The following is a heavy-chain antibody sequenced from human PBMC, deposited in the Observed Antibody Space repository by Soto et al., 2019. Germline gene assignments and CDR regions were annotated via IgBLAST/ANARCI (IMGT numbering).Heavy chain of an antibody. Sequence: EVQLLESGGGLVQPGGSLRLSCAASEFIFSDYAMTWVRQAPGQGLEWVSSVSASGGSTFYADSVKGRFTISRDNSKNTLFLQMNSLRAEDTAIYYCAREEGHSGYALLGYFRYWRQGTLVTVSS. J-gene: IGHJ4*02. CDR1: EFIFSDYA. CDR3: AREEGHSGYALLGYFRY. D-gene: IGHD5-12*01. CDR2: VSASGGST. V-gene: IGHV3-23*01.